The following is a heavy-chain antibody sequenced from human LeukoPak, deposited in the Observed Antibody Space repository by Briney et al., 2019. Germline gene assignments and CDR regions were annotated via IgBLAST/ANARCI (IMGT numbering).Heavy chain of an antibody. J-gene: IGHJ4*02. Sequence: GGSLRLSCAASGFTFRSYAMSWVRQAPGKGLEWVSAISGSGGSTYYADSVKGRFTISRDNSKNTLYLQMNSLRAEDTAVYYCAKGGYSSGWRNYDYWGQGTLVTVSS. CDR2: ISGSGGST. CDR3: AKGGYSSGWRNYDY. D-gene: IGHD6-19*01. V-gene: IGHV3-23*01. CDR1: GFTFRSYA.